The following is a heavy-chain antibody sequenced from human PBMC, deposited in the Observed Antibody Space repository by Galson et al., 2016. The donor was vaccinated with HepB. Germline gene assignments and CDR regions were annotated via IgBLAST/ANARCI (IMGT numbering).Heavy chain of an antibody. CDR1: GFSFSTYT. CDR3: ARACSSASCYGEVYGLRELLPFDC. J-gene: IGHJ4*02. CDR2: ISGSSYDT. D-gene: IGHD2-2*01. Sequence: SLRLSCAASGFSFSTYTMSWVRQAPGKGLEWVSSISGSSYDTNYADSVKGRFTISRDNANNSLFLQMNSLRAEDTAVYYCARACSSASCYGEVYGLRELLPFDCWGQGTLVTVSS. V-gene: IGHV3-21*01.